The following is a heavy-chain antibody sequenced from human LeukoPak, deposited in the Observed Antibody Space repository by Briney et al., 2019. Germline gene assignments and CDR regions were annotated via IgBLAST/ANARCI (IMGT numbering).Heavy chain of an antibody. D-gene: IGHD1-1*01. CDR1: AFMFSDYW. CDR2: INRHGNEV. J-gene: IGHJ4*02. CDR3: ARVGTWELQRVFDY. Sequence: GRCLRLSCAASAFMFSDYWMTSVRQLPGTGLEWVANINRHGNEVHYVDSVKGRFTISRDNAKNALYLQLDSLRVEDTAVYYCARVGTWELQRVFDYWGQGNLVTVSP. V-gene: IGHV3-7*01.